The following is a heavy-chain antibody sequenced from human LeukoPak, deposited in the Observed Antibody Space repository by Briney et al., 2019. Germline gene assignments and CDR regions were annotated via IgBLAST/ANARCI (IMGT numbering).Heavy chain of an antibody. CDR3: AKDAYSGIYYWFDP. J-gene: IGHJ5*02. D-gene: IGHD1-26*01. CDR1: GFTFSNYG. CDR2: ISYDGSMK. Sequence: PGRSLRLSCAASGFTFSNYGMHWVRQAPGKGLEWVAVISYDGSMKYYADSVKGRFTISRDNSKNTLFLQMNSLRAEDTAVYYCAKDAYSGIYYWFDPWGQGTLVTVSS. V-gene: IGHV3-30*18.